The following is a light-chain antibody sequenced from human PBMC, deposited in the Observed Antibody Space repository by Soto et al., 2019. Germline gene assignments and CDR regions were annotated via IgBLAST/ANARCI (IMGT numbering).Light chain of an antibody. CDR1: SSNIGAGYD. V-gene: IGLV1-40*01. J-gene: IGLJ3*02. CDR2: GNS. Sequence: QSVLTQPPSVSGAPGQRVTISCTGSSSNIGAGYDVHWYQQLPGTAPKLIIYGNSNRPSGVPDRFSGSESGTSASLAITGVQAEDEAEYYCQSYDSGLSGTVFGGGTKLTVL. CDR3: QSYDSGLSGTV.